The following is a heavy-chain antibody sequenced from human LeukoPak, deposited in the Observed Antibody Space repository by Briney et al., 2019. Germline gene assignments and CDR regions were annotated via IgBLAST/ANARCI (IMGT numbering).Heavy chain of an antibody. CDR1: GFAFCTSG. CDR3: AKPSPGGLYCGGDCYYFDS. V-gene: IGHV3-23*01. CDR2: ISSSSGTP. Sequence: GGSLRLSCVASGFAFCTSGMAWVRQAAGKGLEWVSGISSSSGTPYYADSVRGRFTISRDISKNTLFLQMNSLRVDDTALYYCAKPSPGGLYCGGDCYYFDSWGQGTLVTVSS. J-gene: IGHJ4*02. D-gene: IGHD2-21*02.